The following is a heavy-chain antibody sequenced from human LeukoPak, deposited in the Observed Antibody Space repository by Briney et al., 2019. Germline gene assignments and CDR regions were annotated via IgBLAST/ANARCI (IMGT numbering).Heavy chain of an antibody. V-gene: IGHV1-24*01. J-gene: IGHJ4*02. CDR2: FDPEDGET. CDR1: GYTLTELS. D-gene: IGHD5-24*01. Sequence: ASVKVSCKVSGYTLTELSMHWVRQAPGKGLEWMGGFDPEDGETIYAQKFQGRVTMTEDTSTDAAYMELSSLRSKDTAVYYCACRDGYNWDYWGQGTLVTVSS. CDR3: ACRDGYNWDY.